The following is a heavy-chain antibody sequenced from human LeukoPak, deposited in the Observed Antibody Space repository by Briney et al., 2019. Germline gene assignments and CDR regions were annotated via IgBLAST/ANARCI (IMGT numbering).Heavy chain of an antibody. CDR2: IGAYNGNT. D-gene: IGHD2-2*01. Sequence: ASVKVSCKASGYTFTSYGLSWVRQAPGQGLEWMGWIGAYNGNTKYAQKFQGRVTMTTDTSTSTAYMELRSLRFDDTAVFYCARDLRGYCSSISCRTYHFLDYWGQGTLVAVSS. J-gene: IGHJ4*02. CDR3: ARDLRGYCSSISCRTYHFLDY. V-gene: IGHV1-18*01. CDR1: GYTFTSYG.